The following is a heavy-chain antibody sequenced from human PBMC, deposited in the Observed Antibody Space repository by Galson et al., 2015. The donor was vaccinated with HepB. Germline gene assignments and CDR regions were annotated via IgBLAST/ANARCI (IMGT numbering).Heavy chain of an antibody. V-gene: IGHV3-23*01. CDR1: GFTFSSYA. J-gene: IGHJ5*02. D-gene: IGHD3-10*01. CDR2: ISGGGGST. Sequence: SLRLSCAASGFTFSSYAMSWVRQAPGKGLEWVSGISGGGGSTQYADSVKGRFTISRDNSKNTLYLQMNSLRAEDTAVYYCARSTYYYGSGSYGRGGAGRLNWFDPWGQGTLVTVSS. CDR3: ARSTYYYGSGSYGRGGAGRLNWFDP.